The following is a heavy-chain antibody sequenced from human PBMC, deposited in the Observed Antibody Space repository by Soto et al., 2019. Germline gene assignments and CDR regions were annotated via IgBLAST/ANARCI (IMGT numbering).Heavy chain of an antibody. CDR3: ARGRGYSYGYLPGMDV. CDR2: INHSGST. Sequence: SETLSLTCAVYGGSFSGYYWSWIRQPPGKGLEWIGEINHSGSTNYNPSLKSRVTISVDTSKNQFSLKLSSVTAADTAVYYCARGRGYSYGYLPGMDVWGQGNTVTVSS. D-gene: IGHD5-18*01. V-gene: IGHV4-34*01. J-gene: IGHJ6*02. CDR1: GGSFSGYY.